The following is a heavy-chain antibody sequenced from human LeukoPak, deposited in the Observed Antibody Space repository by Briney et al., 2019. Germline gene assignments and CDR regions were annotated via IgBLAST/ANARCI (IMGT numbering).Heavy chain of an antibody. V-gene: IGHV4-39*01. D-gene: IGHD3-10*01. CDR3: ARHLALIIVRGVPGWFDP. Sequence: SETLCLTCTVSGGSISSSSYYWGWIRQPPGKGLEWIGEINHSGSTNYNPSLKSRVTISVDTSKNQFSLKLSSVTAADTAVYYCARHLALIIVRGVPGWFDPWGQGTLVTVSS. CDR2: INHSGST. CDR1: GGSISSSSYY. J-gene: IGHJ5*02.